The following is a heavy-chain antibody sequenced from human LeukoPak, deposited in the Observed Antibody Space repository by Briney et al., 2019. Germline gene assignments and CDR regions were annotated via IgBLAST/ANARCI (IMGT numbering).Heavy chain of an antibody. D-gene: IGHD3-10*01. Sequence: GASVKVSCKVSGHTLTEFSMHWVRQAPGKRLEWMGRFDPEDGETIYAQKFQGRVTMTADTSTDTAYMEPSSLRSEDTAVYFCATEGKMIRGVYTDYWGQGTLVTVSS. CDR1: GHTLTEFS. CDR3: ATEGKMIRGVYTDY. CDR2: FDPEDGET. J-gene: IGHJ4*02. V-gene: IGHV1-24*01.